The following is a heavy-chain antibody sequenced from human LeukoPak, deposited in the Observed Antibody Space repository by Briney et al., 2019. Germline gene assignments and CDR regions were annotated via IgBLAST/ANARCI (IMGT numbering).Heavy chain of an antibody. V-gene: IGHV1-2*02. Sequence: ASVKVSCKASGYTFTGYYMHWVRQAPGQGLEWMGWTNPNSGGTNYAQKFQGRVTMTRDTSISTAYMELSRLRSDDTAVYYCARDLVVVPAAINWFDPWGQGTLVTVSS. CDR3: ARDLVVVPAAINWFDP. CDR2: TNPNSGGT. CDR1: GYTFTGYY. J-gene: IGHJ5*02. D-gene: IGHD2-2*01.